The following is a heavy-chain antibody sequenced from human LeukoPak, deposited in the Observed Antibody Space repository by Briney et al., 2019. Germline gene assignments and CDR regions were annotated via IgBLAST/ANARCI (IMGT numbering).Heavy chain of an antibody. CDR3: ARDSFMLGFGELPYLDY. Sequence: ASVKVSCKASGYTFTGYYMHWVRQAPGQGLEWMGWINPNSGGTNYAQKFQGRVTMTRDTSIGTAYMELSRLRSDDTAVYYCARDSFMLGFGELPYLDYWGQGTLVTVSS. D-gene: IGHD3-10*01. V-gene: IGHV1-2*02. CDR1: GYTFTGYY. J-gene: IGHJ4*02. CDR2: INPNSGGT.